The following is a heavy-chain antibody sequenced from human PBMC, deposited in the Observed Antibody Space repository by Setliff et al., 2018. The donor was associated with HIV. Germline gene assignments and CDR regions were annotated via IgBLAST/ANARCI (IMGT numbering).Heavy chain of an antibody. CDR1: NYTLINYG. CDR3: VRGHCNSDKCWYTWFDP. V-gene: IGHV1-18*01. CDR2: IGSYSGYT. D-gene: IGHD2-2*01. Sequence: ASVKVSCKASNYTLINYGVSWVRQAPGQGLEWMGWIGSYSGYTIYAQKFQDRLTMTTDTSTTTASMELRSLRSDDTAVYYCVRGHCNSDKCWYTWFDPWGQGNLVTVSS. J-gene: IGHJ5*02.